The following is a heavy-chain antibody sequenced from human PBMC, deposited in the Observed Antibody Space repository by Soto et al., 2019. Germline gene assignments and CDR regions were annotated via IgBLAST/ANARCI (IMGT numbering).Heavy chain of an antibody. CDR1: GFTFSSYG. V-gene: IGHV3-33*01. CDR3: ARPLATIAAAADDAFDI. D-gene: IGHD6-13*01. CDR2: IWYDGSNK. J-gene: IGHJ3*02. Sequence: GGSLRLSCAASGFTFSSYGMHWVRQAPGKGLEWVAVIWYDGSNKYYADSVKGRFTISRDNSKNTLYLQMNSLRAEDTAVYYCARPLATIAAAADDAFDIWGQGTMVTVSS.